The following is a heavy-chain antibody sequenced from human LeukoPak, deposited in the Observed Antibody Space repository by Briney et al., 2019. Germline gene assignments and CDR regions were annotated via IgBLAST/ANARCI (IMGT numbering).Heavy chain of an antibody. D-gene: IGHD4-11*01. J-gene: IGHJ5*02. CDR2: IIPIFGTA. CDR1: GYTLTELS. CDR3: ARGIGSTVTTWFDP. Sequence: SVKVSCKVSGYTLTELSMHWVRQAPGQGLEWMGGIIPIFGTANYAQKFQGRVTITTDESTSTAYMELSSLRSEDTAVYYCARGIGSTVTTWFDPWGQGTLVTVSS. V-gene: IGHV1-69*05.